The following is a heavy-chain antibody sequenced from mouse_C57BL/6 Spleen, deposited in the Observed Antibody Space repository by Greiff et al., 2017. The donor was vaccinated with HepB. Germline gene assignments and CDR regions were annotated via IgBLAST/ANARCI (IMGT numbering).Heavy chain of an antibody. J-gene: IGHJ3*01. CDR3: ARDPYDGHLFAY. D-gene: IGHD2-3*01. CDR1: GFTFSSYA. CDR2: ISDGGSYT. V-gene: IGHV5-4*01. Sequence: EVKLVESGGGLVKPGGSLKLSCAASGFTFSSYAMSWVRQTPEKRLEWVATISDGGSYTYYPDNVKGRFTISRDNAKNNLYLQMSHLKSEDTAIYYCARDPYDGHLFAYWGQGTLVTVSA.